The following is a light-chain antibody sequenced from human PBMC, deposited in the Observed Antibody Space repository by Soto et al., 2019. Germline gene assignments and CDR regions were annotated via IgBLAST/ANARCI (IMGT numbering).Light chain of an antibody. CDR2: DVS. V-gene: IGLV2-11*01. Sequence: QSVLTQPRSVSGSPGQSVTISCTGTSSDVGGYNYVSWYQQHPGKVPKLMIYDVSQRPSGVPDRFSGSRSANTASLTISGLQPADEADYYCCSYAGTYTWVFGGGTKVTVL. J-gene: IGLJ3*02. CDR1: SSDVGGYNY. CDR3: CSYAGTYTWV.